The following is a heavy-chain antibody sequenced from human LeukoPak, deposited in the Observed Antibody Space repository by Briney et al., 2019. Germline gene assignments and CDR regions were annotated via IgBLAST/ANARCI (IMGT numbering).Heavy chain of an antibody. CDR2: ISYDGSSK. V-gene: IGHV3-30-3*01. J-gene: IGHJ6*02. CDR1: GFPFSSYA. CDR3: ARDAEDCSSTSCYSDAYYGMDV. Sequence: GGSLRLSCAASGFPFSSYAMHWVRQAPGKGLEWVAVISYDGSSKYYADSVKGRFTISRDNSKNTLYLQMNSLRAEDTAVYYCARDAEDCSSTSCYSDAYYGMDVWGQGTTVTVSS. D-gene: IGHD2-2*02.